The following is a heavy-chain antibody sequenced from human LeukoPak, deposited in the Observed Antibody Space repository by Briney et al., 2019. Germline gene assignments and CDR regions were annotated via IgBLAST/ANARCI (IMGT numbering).Heavy chain of an antibody. CDR3: VSRGYHNY. Sequence: GGSLRLSCSASGFTFSESAMHWVRQTPGKSLEYVSAISDNGGSTYYADSVKGRLTISRDNSKNTVSLQMSSLRAEDTAVYYCVSRGYHNYWGQGTLVTVSS. J-gene: IGHJ4*02. V-gene: IGHV3-64D*09. CDR1: GFTFSESA. D-gene: IGHD5-18*01. CDR2: ISDNGGST.